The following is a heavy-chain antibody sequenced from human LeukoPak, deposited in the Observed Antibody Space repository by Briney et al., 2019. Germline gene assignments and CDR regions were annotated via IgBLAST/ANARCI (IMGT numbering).Heavy chain of an antibody. J-gene: IGHJ4*02. CDR3: SVMVRGVIIRDY. D-gene: IGHD3-10*01. CDR1: GYTFTSYA. CDR2: INAGNGDT. V-gene: IGHV1-3*01. Sequence: ASVKVSCKASGYTFTSYAMHWVRQAPGQRLEWMGWINAGNGDTKYSQKLQGRVTMTTDTSTSTAYMELRSLRSDDTAVYYCSVMVRGVIIRDYWGQGTLVTVSS.